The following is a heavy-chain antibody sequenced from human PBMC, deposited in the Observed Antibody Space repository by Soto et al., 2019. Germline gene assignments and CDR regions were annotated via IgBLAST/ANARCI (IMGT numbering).Heavy chain of an antibody. V-gene: IGHV1-46*03. D-gene: IGHD3-3*01. Sequence: ASVKVSCKASGYTFTSYYMHWVRQAPGQGLEWMGIINPSGGSTSYAQKFQGRVTMTRDTSTSTVYMELSSLRSEDTAVYYCARRNGHYDFWSGPRPYYYYYMDVWGKGTTVTVSS. CDR2: INPSGGST. CDR3: ARRNGHYDFWSGPRPYYYYYMDV. J-gene: IGHJ6*03. CDR1: GYTFTSYY.